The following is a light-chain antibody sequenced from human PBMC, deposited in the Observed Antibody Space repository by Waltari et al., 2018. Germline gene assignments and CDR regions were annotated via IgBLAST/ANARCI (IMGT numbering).Light chain of an antibody. J-gene: IGKJ2*01. CDR2: WAS. CDR3: QQYYSTMYT. CDR1: QNLLYSSDNKNY. Sequence: DIVMTQSPDSLGVSLGERATINCKSSQNLLYSSDNKNYLAWYQQKPGQPPKLLISWASSRESGVPDRFSGSGSGTDFTLTISRLQAEDVAVYYCQQYYSTMYTFGQGTKLEIK. V-gene: IGKV4-1*01.